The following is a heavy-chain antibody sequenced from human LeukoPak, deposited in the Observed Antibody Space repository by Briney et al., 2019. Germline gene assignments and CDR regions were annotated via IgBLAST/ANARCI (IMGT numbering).Heavy chain of an antibody. V-gene: IGHV1-18*01. CDR1: GYTFTSYG. J-gene: IGHJ6*03. D-gene: IGHD3-3*01. CDR2: ISAYNGNT. Sequence: ASVKVSCKASGYTFTSYGISWVRQAPGQGLEWMGWISAYNGNTNYAQKLQGRVTMTTDTSTSTAYMELRSLRSDDTAVYYCARNSDFWSGYTGVNYYYYMDVWGKGTTVTVSS. CDR3: ARNSDFWSGYTGVNYYYYMDV.